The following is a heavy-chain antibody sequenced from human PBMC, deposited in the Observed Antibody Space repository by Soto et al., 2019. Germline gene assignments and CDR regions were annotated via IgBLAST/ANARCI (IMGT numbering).Heavy chain of an antibody. Sequence: GGSMRLSCTASGFNLIVYWMHWVRQTTGKGLAWVSRIDTYGSATKYADSVEGRFSISKDNAENTPYLQMNNLRADDTAVYYCVRVLKSIGWDNDVFDIWGQGTMVTVSS. CDR2: IDTYGSAT. V-gene: IGHV3-74*01. CDR1: GFNLIVYW. J-gene: IGHJ3*02. CDR3: VRVLKSIGWDNDVFDI. D-gene: IGHD6-19*01.